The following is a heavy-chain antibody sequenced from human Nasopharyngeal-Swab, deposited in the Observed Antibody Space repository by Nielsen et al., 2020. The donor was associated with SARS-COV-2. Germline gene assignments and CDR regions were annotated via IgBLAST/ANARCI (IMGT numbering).Heavy chain of an antibody. V-gene: IGHV4-34*01. D-gene: IGHD6-13*01. CDR2: LNHSGRT. J-gene: IGHJ4*02. CDR3: ARGFPGAAAGTDY. Sequence: ISQPPGKGLEWIGELNHSGRTNYNPSLKSRVTISVDTSKNQFSLKLSSVTAADTAVYYCARGFPGAAAGTDYWGQGTLVTVSS.